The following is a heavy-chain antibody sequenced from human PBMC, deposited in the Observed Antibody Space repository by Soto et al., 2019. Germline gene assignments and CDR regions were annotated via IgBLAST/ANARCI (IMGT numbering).Heavy chain of an antibody. J-gene: IGHJ2*01. D-gene: IGHD5-18*01. Sequence: QVQLVESGGGVVQPGRSLRLSCAASGFTFSSYAMHWVHQAPGKGLEWVAVISYDGSNKYYADSVKGRFTISRDNSKNTLYLQTNSLRAEDTAVYYCARDPLWGTAMVLWYFDLWRRGPLVTVSS. CDR2: ISYDGSNK. V-gene: IGHV3-30-3*01. CDR3: ARDPLWGTAMVLWYFDL. CDR1: GFTFSSYA.